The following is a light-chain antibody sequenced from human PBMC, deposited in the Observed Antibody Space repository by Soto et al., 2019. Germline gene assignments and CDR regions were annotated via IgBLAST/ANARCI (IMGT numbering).Light chain of an antibody. CDR1: QTISRN. V-gene: IGKV3-15*01. J-gene: IGKJ2*01. CDR3: RQYNNRPPGT. Sequence: LTQSPSTLSASTGERATLSCRASQTISRNLAWYQQKPGQAPRLLIYAASTMPTGIPSRFSGSGSGTEFTLTISTRQSEDFALNYCRQYNNRPPGTFGQGTKVDIK. CDR2: AAS.